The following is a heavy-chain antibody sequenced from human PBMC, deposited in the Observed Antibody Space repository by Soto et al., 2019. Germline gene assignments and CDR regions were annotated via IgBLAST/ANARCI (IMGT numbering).Heavy chain of an antibody. CDR2: INPGGSIT. CDR3: ARVPTGKYGVWNY. J-gene: IGHJ4*02. CDR1: GSPFTTYW. Sequence: EEQLVESGGGLVQPGGSWGLSGAALGSPFTTYWLPGARKAQGKGRVWVSRINPGGSITAYADSVKGRFTISRDNAKNTLYLQMNTLRGDDTAVYYCARVPTGKYGVWNYWGQGTLVTVSS. V-gene: IGHV3-74*01. D-gene: IGHD2-8*01.